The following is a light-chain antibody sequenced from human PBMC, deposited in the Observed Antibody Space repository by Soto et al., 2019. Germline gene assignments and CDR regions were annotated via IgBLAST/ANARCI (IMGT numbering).Light chain of an antibody. CDR1: SSDVGNYNY. V-gene: IGLV2-14*01. Sequence: QSVLTQPASVSGSPGQSITISCTGTSSDVGNYNYVSWYQQHPGKAPKLMIYGVSNRPSEVSNRFSGSKSGNTASLTVSGLQADDEADYYCSSYTSSSTLLFGGGTKVTVL. J-gene: IGLJ3*02. CDR2: GVS. CDR3: SSYTSSSTLL.